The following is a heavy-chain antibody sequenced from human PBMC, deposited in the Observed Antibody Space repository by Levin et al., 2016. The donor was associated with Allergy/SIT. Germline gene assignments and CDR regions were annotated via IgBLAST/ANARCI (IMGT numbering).Heavy chain of an antibody. CDR3: AKSAITVVRELFDS. D-gene: IGHD3-10*01. CDR1: GFKFDDYA. CDR2: ISGSGQST. Sequence: GGSLRLSCAASGFKFDDYAIAWVRQAPGKGLEWVSGISGSGQSTYFADSVKGRFAISRDDSTNTVYLEMNGLRVEDTAIYYCAKSAITVVRELFDSWGQGTLVAVSS. J-gene: IGHJ4*02. V-gene: IGHV3-23*01.